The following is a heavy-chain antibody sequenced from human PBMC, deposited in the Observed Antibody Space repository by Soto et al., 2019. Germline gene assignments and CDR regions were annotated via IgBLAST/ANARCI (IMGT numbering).Heavy chain of an antibody. CDR3: ARGDGDYYYYYMDV. D-gene: IGHD4-17*01. V-gene: IGHV4-34*01. CDR2: INHSGST. J-gene: IGHJ6*03. Sequence: SETLSLTCAVYGGSFSGYYWSWIRQPPGKGLEWIGEINHSGSTNYNPSLKSRVTISVDTSKNQFSLKLSSVTAADTAVYYCARGDGDYYYYYMDVWGNGTTVTVSS. CDR1: GGSFSGYY.